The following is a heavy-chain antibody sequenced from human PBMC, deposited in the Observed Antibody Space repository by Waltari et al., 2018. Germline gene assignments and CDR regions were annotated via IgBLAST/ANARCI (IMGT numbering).Heavy chain of an antibody. CDR1: GYTFTSYD. D-gene: IGHD3-10*01. V-gene: IGHV1-8*01. Sequence: QVQLVQSGAEVKKPGASVKVSCKASGYTFTSYDINWVRQATGQGLEWMGWMNPNSGNTGYAQKFQGRVTMTRNTSISTAYMELSSLRSEDTAVYYCARGLPRDGSGSFFYYYYMDVWGKGTTVTVSS. CDR2: MNPNSGNT. CDR3: ARGLPRDGSGSFFYYYYMDV. J-gene: IGHJ6*03.